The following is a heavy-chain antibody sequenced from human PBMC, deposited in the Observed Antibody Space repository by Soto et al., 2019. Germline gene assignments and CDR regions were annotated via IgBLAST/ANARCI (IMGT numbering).Heavy chain of an antibody. CDR1: GFTFSSYS. CDR2: ISGSGDAT. J-gene: IGHJ3*01. CDR3: DNSGSYGSWSGL. D-gene: IGHD2-15*01. Sequence: EVQVLESGGGLVQPGGSLRLSCAASGFTFSSYSMTWVRQAPENRLEWVSAISGSGDATYYADSVKGRFTISRDNSEVTFCLQMSFMRVEYTAICGCDNSGSYGSWSGLWGDGTVGAV. V-gene: IGHV3-23*01.